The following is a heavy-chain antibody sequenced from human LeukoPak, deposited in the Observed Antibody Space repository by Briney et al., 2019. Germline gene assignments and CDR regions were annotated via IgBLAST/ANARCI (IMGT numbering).Heavy chain of an antibody. CDR2: IKQDGSEK. CDR3: ARVYHDILTGYYFDY. CDR1: GFTFSRYW. Sequence: GGSLRLSCAASGFTFSRYWMSWVRQAPGKGLEWVANIKQDGSEKHYVDSVKGRFTISRDNAKNSLYLQMNSLRAEDTAVYYCARVYHDILTGYYFDYWGQGTLVTVSS. V-gene: IGHV3-7*01. J-gene: IGHJ4*02. D-gene: IGHD3-9*01.